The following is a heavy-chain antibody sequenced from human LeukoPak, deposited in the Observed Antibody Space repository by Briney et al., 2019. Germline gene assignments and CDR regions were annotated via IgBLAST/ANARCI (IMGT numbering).Heavy chain of an antibody. D-gene: IGHD3-16*01. J-gene: IGHJ4*02. CDR1: GGSISSGSYY. V-gene: IGHV4-61*02. CDR2: IYTSGST. Sequence: SETLSLTCTVSGGSISSGSYYWSWIRQPAGMGLEWIGRIYTSGSTNYNPSLKSRVTISVDTSKNQFSLKLSSVTAADTAVYYCARDIWGSYSDYWGQGTLVTVSS. CDR3: ARDIWGSYSDY.